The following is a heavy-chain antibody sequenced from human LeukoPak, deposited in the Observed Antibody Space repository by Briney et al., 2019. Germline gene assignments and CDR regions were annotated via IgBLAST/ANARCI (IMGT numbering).Heavy chain of an antibody. CDR1: GFTFSSYG. V-gene: IGHV3-33*01. CDR2: IWYGGSNK. CDR3: AGDGEREYRFDY. J-gene: IGHJ4*02. Sequence: GRSLRLSCAASGFTFSSYGMHWVRQAPGKGLEWVAVIWYGGSNKYYADSVKGRFTISRDNSKNTLYLQMNSLRAEDTAVYYCAGDGEREYRFDYWGQGTLVTVSS. D-gene: IGHD2/OR15-2a*01.